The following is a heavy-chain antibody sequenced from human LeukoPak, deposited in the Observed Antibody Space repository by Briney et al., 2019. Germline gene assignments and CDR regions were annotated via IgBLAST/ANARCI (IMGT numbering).Heavy chain of an antibody. CDR2: IYYSGST. J-gene: IGHJ4*02. D-gene: IGHD6-13*01. CDR3: ASGYRSSWYQVDY. Sequence: SETLSLTCTVSGGSISSYYWSWIRQPPGKGLEWIGYIYYSGSTNYNPSLKSRVTISVDPSKSQFSLKLTSVTAADTAVYYCASGYRSSWYQVDYWGQGTLVTVSS. V-gene: IGHV4-59*01. CDR1: GGSISSYY.